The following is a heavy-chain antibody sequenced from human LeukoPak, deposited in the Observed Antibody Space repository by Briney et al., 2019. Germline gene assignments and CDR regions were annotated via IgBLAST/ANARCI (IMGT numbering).Heavy chain of an antibody. CDR3: AKWSGDFPSYYLDY. V-gene: IGHV3-30*02. J-gene: IGHJ4*02. CDR1: GFSFSNFG. Sequence: PGGSLRLSCAASGFSFSNFGLHWVRQAPGKGLEWVALIRSDGSSKNYADSVKGRFTISRDASKKTVFLQMNSLRADDTAVYFCAKWSGDFPSYYLDYWGQGTLVTVSS. CDR2: IRSDGSSK. D-gene: IGHD4-17*01.